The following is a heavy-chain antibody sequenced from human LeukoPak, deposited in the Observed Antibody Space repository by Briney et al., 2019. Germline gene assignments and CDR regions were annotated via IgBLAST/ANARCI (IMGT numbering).Heavy chain of an antibody. CDR2: IYTSGST. Sequence: PSETLSLTCTVSGGSLSSGSYYWSWIRQPAGKGLEWIGRIYTSGSTNYNPSLKSRVTISVDTSKNQFSLKLSSVTAADTAVYYCARDAREGRLGAFDIWGQGTMVTVSS. CDR3: ARDAREGRLGAFDI. CDR1: GGSLSSGSYY. J-gene: IGHJ3*02. V-gene: IGHV4-61*02.